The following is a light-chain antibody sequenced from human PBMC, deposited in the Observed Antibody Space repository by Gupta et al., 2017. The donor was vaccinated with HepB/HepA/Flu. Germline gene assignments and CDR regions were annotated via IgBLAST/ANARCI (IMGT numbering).Light chain of an antibody. CDR1: SLRIYY. V-gene: IGLV3-19*01. Sequence: SSELTQDPSVSVAVGQTVRITCQGDSLRIYYACWYQQKPGQAHLLVIYGKNNRPSGIPHRFSGSTSGDTASFTITGAQAEDEADYYYNSRDSSSNNLMVFGGGTKLTVL. CDR3: NSRDSSSNNLMV. CDR2: GKN. J-gene: IGLJ3*02.